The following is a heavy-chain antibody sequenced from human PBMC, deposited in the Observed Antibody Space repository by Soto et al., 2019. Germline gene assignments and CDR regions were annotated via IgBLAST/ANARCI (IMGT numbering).Heavy chain of an antibody. CDR3: ACCGIWPSFDY. Sequence: QVQLLQSGAEVKKPGSSVKVSCKASGGTFSSYAISWVRQAPGQGLEWMGGIIPIFGTANYAQKFQGRVTMTANESTSRAYVELSSLRSEDTGVYYCACCGIWPSFDYWGQGTLVTVSS. CDR1: GGTFSSYA. D-gene: IGHD2-15*01. J-gene: IGHJ4*02. CDR2: IIPIFGTA. V-gene: IGHV1-69*01.